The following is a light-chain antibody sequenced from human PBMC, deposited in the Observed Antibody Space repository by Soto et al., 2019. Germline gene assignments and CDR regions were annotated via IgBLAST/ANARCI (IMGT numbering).Light chain of an antibody. V-gene: IGKV3-15*01. CDR1: XSVSSS. J-gene: IGKJ1*01. CDR3: QQYNNWPPWT. Sequence: EIVMTQSPATLSVSPGERATLSCRASXSVSSSLAWYQQKPGQAPRLLIYGASTRATGIPARFSGSGSGTEFTLTVSSLQPEDFAVYYCQQYNNWPPWTFGQGTKVEI. CDR2: GAS.